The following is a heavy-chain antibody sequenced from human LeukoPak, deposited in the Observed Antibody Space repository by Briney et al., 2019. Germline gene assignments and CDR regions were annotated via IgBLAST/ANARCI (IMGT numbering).Heavy chain of an antibody. CDR3: ARAQSVLLWFGELSWFDP. J-gene: IGHJ5*02. Sequence: SETLSLTCTVSGGSISSYYWSWTRQPPGKGLEGIGYIYYSGSTNYNPSLKSRVTISVDTSKNQFALKLSSVTAADTAVYYCARAQSVLLWFGELSWFDPWGQGTLVTVSS. CDR1: GGSISSYY. V-gene: IGHV4-59*01. CDR2: IYYSGST. D-gene: IGHD3-10*01.